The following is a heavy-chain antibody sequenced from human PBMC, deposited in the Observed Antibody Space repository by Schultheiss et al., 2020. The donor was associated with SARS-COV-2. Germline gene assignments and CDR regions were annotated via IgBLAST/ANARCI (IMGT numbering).Heavy chain of an antibody. CDR1: GGSISSGGYY. Sequence: SETLSLTCTVSGGSISSGGYYWSWIRQPPGKGLEWIGYIYYSGSTNYNPSLKSRVTISVDTSKNQFSLKLSSVTAADTAVYYCASAWDYYDSSGYYRFDYWGPRTLVT. CDR3: ASAWDYYDSSGYYRFDY. CDR2: IYYSGST. D-gene: IGHD3-22*01. V-gene: IGHV4-61*08. J-gene: IGHJ4*02.